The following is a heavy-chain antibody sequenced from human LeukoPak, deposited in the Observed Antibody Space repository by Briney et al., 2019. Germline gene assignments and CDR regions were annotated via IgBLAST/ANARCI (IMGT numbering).Heavy chain of an antibody. V-gene: IGHV1-2*06. D-gene: IGHD6-6*01. CDR2: INPNSGGT. J-gene: IGHJ4*02. CDR1: GYTFTGSY. Sequence: ASVKVSCKASGYTFTGSYMDWVRQAPGQGLEWMGRINPNSGGTNYVQKFQGRVTMTRDTSINTAYMELSRLRSDDTAVYYCASGYSSSAGFDYWGQGTLVTVS. CDR3: ASGYSSSAGFDY.